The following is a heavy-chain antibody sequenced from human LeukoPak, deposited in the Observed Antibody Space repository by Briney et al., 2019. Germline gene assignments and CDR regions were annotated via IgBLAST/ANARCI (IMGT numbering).Heavy chain of an antibody. J-gene: IGHJ1*01. V-gene: IGHV3-21*01. CDR1: GFTFSRYS. D-gene: IGHD3-10*01. Sequence: PGGSLRLSCAASGFTFSRYSMSWVRQAPGKGLEWVSSISDDSIWIYYADSVEGRFTISRDNAQNSLYLQMNSLRAEDTAVYYCARDPWFGEFSKYFQHWGQGTLVTVSS. CDR3: ARDPWFGEFSKYFQH. CDR2: ISDDSIWI.